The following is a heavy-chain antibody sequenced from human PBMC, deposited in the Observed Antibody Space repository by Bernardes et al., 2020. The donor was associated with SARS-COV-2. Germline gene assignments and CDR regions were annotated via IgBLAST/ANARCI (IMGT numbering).Heavy chain of an antibody. CDR1: GFTVSSSY. D-gene: IGHD6-13*01. J-gene: IGHJ4*02. Sequence: GGSLRLSCAVSGFTVSSSYMSWVRQAPGRGLEWVSSISNSGGLTYYADSVKARFTVSRDNSKNTLYLQMNSLTAEDTAVYYCARDYPDPADWGQGTLVTVSS. CDR2: ISNSGGLT. CDR3: ARDYPDPAD. V-gene: IGHV3-53*01.